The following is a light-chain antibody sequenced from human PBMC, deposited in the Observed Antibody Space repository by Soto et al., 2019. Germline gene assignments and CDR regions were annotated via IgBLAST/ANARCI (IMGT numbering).Light chain of an antibody. CDR3: QQYNSYSWT. CDR1: QSISSW. V-gene: IGKV1-5*03. Sequence: EMQMTQSTSTLSASVGDRVTITCRASQSISSWLAWYQQKPGKAPKLLIYKASSLESGVPSRFSGSGSGTEFTLTISILQPDDFATYYCQQYNSYSWTFGQGTKVDIK. CDR2: KAS. J-gene: IGKJ1*01.